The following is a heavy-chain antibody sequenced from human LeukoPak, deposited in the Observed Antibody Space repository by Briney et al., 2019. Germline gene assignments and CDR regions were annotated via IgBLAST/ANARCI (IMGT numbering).Heavy chain of an antibody. J-gene: IGHJ5*02. CDR2: INTGNGNT. CDR3: ARDRVVGLAPFDP. D-gene: IGHD2-15*01. Sequence: ASVKVSCKASGYTFTDYAMHWVRQAPGQRLEWMGWINTGNGNTRYSEKFQGRVTITMDTSASTAYMVLSSLRSEDTAVYYCARDRVVGLAPFDPWGQGTLVTVSS. CDR1: GYTFTDYA. V-gene: IGHV1-3*04.